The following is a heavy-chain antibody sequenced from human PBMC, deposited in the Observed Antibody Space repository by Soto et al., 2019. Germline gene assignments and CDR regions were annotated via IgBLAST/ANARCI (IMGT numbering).Heavy chain of an antibody. Sequence: ETLSLTCTVSGGSISRYYWSWIRQPPGKALEWLAHIFSNDEKSYSTALKSRLTISKDTSKSQVVLTMTNMDPVDTATYYCARIRLNFYGSGSWFDPWGQGTLVTVSS. CDR2: IFSNDEK. J-gene: IGHJ5*02. CDR1: GGSISRYYW. CDR3: ARIRLNFYGSGSWFDP. V-gene: IGHV2-26*01. D-gene: IGHD3-10*01.